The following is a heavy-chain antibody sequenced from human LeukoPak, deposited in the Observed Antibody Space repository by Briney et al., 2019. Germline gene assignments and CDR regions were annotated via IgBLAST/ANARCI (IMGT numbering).Heavy chain of an antibody. D-gene: IGHD6-19*01. V-gene: IGHV3-23*01. Sequence: GGSLRLSCAASGFTFSSYAMSWVRQAPGKGLEWVSAISGSGGSTYYADSVNGRFTISRDNSKNTLYLQMNSLRAEDTAVYYCAKDGSGWFWGYFDYWGQGTLVTVSS. J-gene: IGHJ4*02. CDR1: GFTFSSYA. CDR2: ISGSGGST. CDR3: AKDGSGWFWGYFDY.